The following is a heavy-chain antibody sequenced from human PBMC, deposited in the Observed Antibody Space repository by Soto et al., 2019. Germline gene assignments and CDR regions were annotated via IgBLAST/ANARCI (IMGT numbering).Heavy chain of an antibody. CDR1: GYTFTSYA. D-gene: IGHD1-1*01. V-gene: IGHV1-3*01. CDR2: INAGNGNT. J-gene: IGHJ5*02. Sequence: ASVKVSCKASGYTFTSYAMHWVRQAPGQRLEWMGWINAGNGNTKYSQKFQGRVTITRDTSASTAYMELSSLRSEDTAVYYCARDGGTTGTYGWFEPWGQGTLVTVSS. CDR3: ARDGGTTGTYGWFEP.